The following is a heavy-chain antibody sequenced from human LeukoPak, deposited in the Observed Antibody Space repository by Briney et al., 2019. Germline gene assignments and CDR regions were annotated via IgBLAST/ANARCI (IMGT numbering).Heavy chain of an antibody. V-gene: IGHV4-34*01. J-gene: IGHJ6*03. CDR3: ARPYRTAAGHYYYYYMDV. D-gene: IGHD6-13*01. CDR2: INHSGST. CDR1: GGSFSGYY. Sequence: PSETLSLTCAVYGGSFSGYYWSWIRQPPGKGLEWIGEINHSGSTNYNPSLKSRVTISVDTSKNQFSLKLSSVTAADTAVYYCARPYRTAAGHYYYYYMDVWGKGTTVTISS.